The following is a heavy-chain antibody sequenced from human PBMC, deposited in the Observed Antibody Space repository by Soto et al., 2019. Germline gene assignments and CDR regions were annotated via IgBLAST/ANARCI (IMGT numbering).Heavy chain of an antibody. CDR2: INPDNGNT. Sequence: QVQLVQSGAEVKKPGASVKISCKASGYTFTRYTMNWVRQAPGQRLEWMGWINPDNGNTKYSQKFQDRVIITRDTSASTAYRDLSSLRSEDTAVYYCARGIATGQRDPWGQGTLVTVSS. CDR1: GYTFTRYT. D-gene: IGHD2-15*01. CDR3: ARGIATGQRDP. J-gene: IGHJ5*02. V-gene: IGHV1-3*01.